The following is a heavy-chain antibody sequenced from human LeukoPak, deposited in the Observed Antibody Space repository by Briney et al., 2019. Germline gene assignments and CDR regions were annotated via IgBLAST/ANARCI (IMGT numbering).Heavy chain of an antibody. CDR1: GFSFSNAW. Sequence: GGSLRLSCAASGFSFSNAWMSWVRQAPGKGLEWVGRIQSKTDSGTTDYAPPVKGRFSISRDDSKNTLYLQMSSLRIEDTAVYYCTTDAYYYDSSTSFYAEYFQHWGQGTLVTVSS. V-gene: IGHV3-15*01. CDR2: IQSKTDSGTT. D-gene: IGHD3-22*01. J-gene: IGHJ1*01. CDR3: TTDAYYYDSSTSFYAEYFQH.